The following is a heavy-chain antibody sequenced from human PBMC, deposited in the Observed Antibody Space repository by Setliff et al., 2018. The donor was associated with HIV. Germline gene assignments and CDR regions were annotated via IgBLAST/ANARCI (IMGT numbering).Heavy chain of an antibody. Sequence: PSETLSLTCTVSGGSISSSSYYWGWIRQPPGKGLEWIGSIYYSGSTYYNPSLKSRVTISRDNAKNSLYLQMSSLTAEDTGLYYCAKERWGPPVEFRGQGTLVTVSS. CDR3: AKERWGPPVEF. D-gene: IGHD2-15*01. CDR2: IYYSGST. CDR1: GGSISSSSYY. V-gene: IGHV4-39*02. J-gene: IGHJ4*02.